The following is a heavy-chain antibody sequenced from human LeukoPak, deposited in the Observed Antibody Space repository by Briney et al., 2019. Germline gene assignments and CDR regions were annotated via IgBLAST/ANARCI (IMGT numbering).Heavy chain of an antibody. J-gene: IGHJ5*02. CDR2: TVSRGTT. CDR1: GFTFTSDA. V-gene: IGHV3-23*01. Sequence: GGSLRLSCVASGFTFTSDAMNWVRQAPGKGLEWVSSTVSRGTTQYADSVKGRFTVSRDTSKNTLYLQMNSLRTDDTAVYYCAKCSTSAYTTGWCNWIDPWGQGTLVTVSS. D-gene: IGHD6-19*01. CDR3: AKCSTSAYTTGWCNWIDP.